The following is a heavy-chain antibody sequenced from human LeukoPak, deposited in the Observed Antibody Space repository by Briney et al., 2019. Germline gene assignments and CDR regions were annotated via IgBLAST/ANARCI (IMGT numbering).Heavy chain of an antibody. CDR1: GFTFSSYG. Sequence: GGSLRLSCAASGFTFSSYGMSWVRQAPGKGLEWVSAISGSGGSTYYADSVKGRFTISRDNSKNTLYLQMNSLRAEDTAVYYCARDGTAYYGSGSYYPAYYFDYWGQGTLVTVSS. CDR3: ARDGTAYYGSGSYYPAYYFDY. J-gene: IGHJ4*02. D-gene: IGHD3-10*01. CDR2: ISGSGGST. V-gene: IGHV3-23*01.